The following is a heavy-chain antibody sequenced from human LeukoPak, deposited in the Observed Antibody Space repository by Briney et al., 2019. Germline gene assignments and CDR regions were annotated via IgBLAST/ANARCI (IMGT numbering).Heavy chain of an antibody. J-gene: IGHJ4*02. D-gene: IGHD3-22*01. CDR2: IYHSGST. V-gene: IGHV4-30-2*01. CDR3: ARLLHYDSRLFFDY. CDR1: GGSISSGGYS. Sequence: SETLSLTCAVSGGSISSGGYSWSWIRQPPGKGLEWIGYIYHSGSTYYNPSLKSRVTISVDRSKNQFSLKLSSVTAADTAVYYCARLLHYDSRLFFDYWGQGTLVTVSS.